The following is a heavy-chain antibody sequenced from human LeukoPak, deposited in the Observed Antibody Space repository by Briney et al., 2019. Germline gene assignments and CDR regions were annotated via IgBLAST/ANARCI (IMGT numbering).Heavy chain of an antibody. CDR3: ARAVITFGAPVAKGFDC. Sequence: ASETLSLTCTVSGGSFSTYYWSWIRQPPGKGLEWIGYIYYSGSTDYNPSLKSRVTMSPDTSKTQFSLNLSSVTAADTALYYCARAVITFGAPVAKGFDCWGRGTLVTVSS. CDR1: GGSFSTYY. V-gene: IGHV4-59*01. J-gene: IGHJ4*02. CDR2: IYYSGST. D-gene: IGHD3-16*01.